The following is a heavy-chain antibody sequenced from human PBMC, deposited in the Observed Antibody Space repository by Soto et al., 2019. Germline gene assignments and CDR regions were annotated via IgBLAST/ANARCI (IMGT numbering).Heavy chain of an antibody. CDR2: MNPNSGNT. Sequence: QLQLVQSGAEVKKPGASVKVSCRASGYTFTSYDINWVRQATGQGLEWMGWMNPNSGNTGYAQKFQGRVTMTRNTSISTADMELSSLRSEDTAVYYCARGPTWAGNVDYWGQGTLVTVSS. CDR1: GYTFTSYD. J-gene: IGHJ4*02. V-gene: IGHV1-8*01. D-gene: IGHD1-1*01. CDR3: ARGPTWAGNVDY.